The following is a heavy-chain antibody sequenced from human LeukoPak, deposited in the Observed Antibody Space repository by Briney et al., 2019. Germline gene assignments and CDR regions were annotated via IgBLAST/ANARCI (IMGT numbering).Heavy chain of an antibody. CDR2: INHSGST. D-gene: IGHD3-10*01. CDR3: AREREYYYGSGSYYRIKSRYNWFDP. Sequence: SETLSLTCTVSGGSISTYYWSWIRQPPGKGLEWIGEINHSGSTNYNPSLKSRVTISVDTSKNQFSLKLSSVTAADTAVYYCAREREYYYGSGSYYRIKSRYNWFDPWGQGTLVTVSS. J-gene: IGHJ5*02. CDR1: GGSISTYY. V-gene: IGHV4-34*01.